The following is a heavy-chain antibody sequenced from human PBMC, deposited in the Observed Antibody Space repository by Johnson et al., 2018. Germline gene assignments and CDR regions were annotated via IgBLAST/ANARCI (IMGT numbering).Heavy chain of an antibody. Sequence: VQLVQSGGDLVQPGRSLRLSCAASGFSFDNYAMHWVRQAPGKGLEWVSGISWDTTIIAYADSVKGRFTISRDNAKNSLFLQMDNLRAEDTALYYCGKGGRMVRGVEHWGQGTLVTVSS. CDR2: ISWDTTII. CDR3: GKGGRMVRGVEH. D-gene: IGHD3-10*01. CDR1: GFSFDNYA. V-gene: IGHV3-9*01. J-gene: IGHJ1*01.